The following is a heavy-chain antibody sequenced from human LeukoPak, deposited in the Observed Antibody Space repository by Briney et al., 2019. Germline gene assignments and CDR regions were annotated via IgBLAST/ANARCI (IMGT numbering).Heavy chain of an antibody. CDR3: ASTSIAARGPFQQ. D-gene: IGHD6-6*01. V-gene: IGHV4-31*03. CDR1: GGSITTNGYY. Sequence: SQTLSLTCTVSGGSITTNGYYWTWIRQHPRKGLEWIGHIYYTGSTYYNPSLKSRLTISVDMSQNQFSLSLSSVTAADTAVYYCASTSIAARGPFQQWGQGTLVTVSS. J-gene: IGHJ1*01. CDR2: IYYTGST.